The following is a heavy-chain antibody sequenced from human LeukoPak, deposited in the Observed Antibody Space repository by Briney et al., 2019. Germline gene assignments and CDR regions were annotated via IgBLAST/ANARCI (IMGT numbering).Heavy chain of an antibody. CDR1: GFTFDDYA. J-gene: IGHJ4*02. D-gene: IGHD2-2*01. CDR3: ARQLGYCSSGNCYFDS. CDR2: ISWNSGSI. V-gene: IGHV3-9*01. Sequence: PGGSLRLSCAASGFTFDDYAMHWVRQAPGKGLEWVSGISWNSGSIGYADSVKGRFTISRDNSKNTLYLQLNSLTAEDTAVYYCARQLGYCSSGNCYFDSWGQGTLVTVSS.